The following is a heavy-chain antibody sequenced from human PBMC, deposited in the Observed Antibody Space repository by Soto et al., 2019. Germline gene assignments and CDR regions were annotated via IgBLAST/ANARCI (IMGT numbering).Heavy chain of an antibody. CDR1: GGTFSSYA. Sequence: SVKVSCKASGGTFSSYAISWVRQAPGQGLEWMGGIIPIFSTANYAQKFQGRVTITADESTSTAYMELSSLRSEDTAVYYCARPYSSSWSLYGMDVWGQGTTVTVSS. CDR2: IIPIFSTA. J-gene: IGHJ6*02. D-gene: IGHD6-13*01. V-gene: IGHV1-69*13. CDR3: ARPYSSSWSLYGMDV.